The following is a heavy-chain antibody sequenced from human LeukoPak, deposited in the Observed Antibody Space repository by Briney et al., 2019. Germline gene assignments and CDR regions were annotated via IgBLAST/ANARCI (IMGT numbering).Heavy chain of an antibody. Sequence: SETLSLTCSVSGGSINTYYWGCIRQPAGKGLEWIGRIHSSGSTHYNPSLKSRVTMSLDTSKNQFSLKLTSVTAADTAVYYCARDNDFFDYWGQGTLVTVSS. CDR2: IHSSGST. CDR1: GGSINTYY. J-gene: IGHJ4*02. V-gene: IGHV4-4*07. CDR3: ARDNDFFDY.